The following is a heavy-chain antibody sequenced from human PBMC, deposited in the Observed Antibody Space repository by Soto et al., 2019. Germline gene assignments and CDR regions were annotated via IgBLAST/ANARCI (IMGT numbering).Heavy chain of an antibody. V-gene: IGHV3-11*01. J-gene: IGHJ6*01. CDR3: ARVRPWDDLGV. D-gene: IGHD3-3*01. CDR2: ISSSGRAV. CDR1: GFIFGDFY. Sequence: QVQLVESGGGLVKPGGSLRLSCAGSGFIFGDFYMTWLRQPPGKGLEWISYISSSGRAVFYADSVKGRFIISRDNANNSLYLQMSSLRVEDTAIYYCARVRPWDDLGVW.